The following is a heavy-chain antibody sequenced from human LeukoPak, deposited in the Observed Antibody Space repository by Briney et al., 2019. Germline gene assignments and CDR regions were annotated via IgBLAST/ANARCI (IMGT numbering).Heavy chain of an antibody. J-gene: IGHJ6*02. Sequence: ASVKVSCTASGYTFTTYGISWVRQAPGQGLEWMGWISAYNGNTNFAQKLQGRVTMTTDTSTSTAYMELRSLRSEDTAVYYCARSLRLYYYGMDVWGQGTTVTVSS. D-gene: IGHD5-12*01. CDR2: ISAYNGNT. CDR1: GYTFTTYG. CDR3: ARSLRLYYYGMDV. V-gene: IGHV1-18*01.